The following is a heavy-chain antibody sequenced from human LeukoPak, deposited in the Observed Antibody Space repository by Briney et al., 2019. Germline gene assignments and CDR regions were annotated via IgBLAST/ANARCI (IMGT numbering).Heavy chain of an antibody. CDR1: GGSISNYY. CDR3: ARIQLPTFDP. D-gene: IGHD5-18*01. Sequence: SETLSLTCTVSGGSISNYYWSWIRQPPGKGLEWIGFIYYSGSTNYNPSLRSRVTISVDTSKNQFSLKLSSVTAADTAVYYCARIQLPTFDPWGQGTLVTVSS. J-gene: IGHJ5*02. CDR2: IYYSGST. V-gene: IGHV4-59*08.